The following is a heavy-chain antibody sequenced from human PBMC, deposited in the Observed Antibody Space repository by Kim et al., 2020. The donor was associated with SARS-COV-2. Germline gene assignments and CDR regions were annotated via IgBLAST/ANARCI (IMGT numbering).Heavy chain of an antibody. D-gene: IGHD1-7*01. Sequence: NYAQKLQGRVTMTTDTSTSTAYMELRSLRSDDTAVYYCARSLNFLVDFDYWGQGTLVTVSS. V-gene: IGHV1-18*01. CDR3: ARSLNFLVDFDY. J-gene: IGHJ4*02.